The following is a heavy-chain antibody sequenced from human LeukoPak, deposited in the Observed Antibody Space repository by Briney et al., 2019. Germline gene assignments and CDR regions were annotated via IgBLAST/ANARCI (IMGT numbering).Heavy chain of an antibody. J-gene: IGHJ4*02. CDR1: GFTFSSYG. CDR2: ISYDGSNK. Sequence: PGRSLRLSCAASGFTFSSYGMHWVRQAPGKGLEWVAVISYDGSNKYYADPVKGRFTISRDNSKNTLYLQMNSLRAEDTAVYYCAKESGEFLRYFDYWGQGTLVTVSS. CDR3: AKESGEFLRYFDY. D-gene: IGHD5-12*01. V-gene: IGHV3-30*18.